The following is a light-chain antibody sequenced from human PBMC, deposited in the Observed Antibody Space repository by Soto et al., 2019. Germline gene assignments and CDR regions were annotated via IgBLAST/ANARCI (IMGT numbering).Light chain of an antibody. V-gene: IGKV3-15*01. J-gene: IGKJ5*01. CDR3: QQYSNSTSWT. CDR2: GAS. Sequence: LVLTLSPATVSVVPLYRATLSCMASQSVSSNLSWYQHKPGQAPRLLTYGASTRATGSPARSSGSGSGTEFTLTIISRQPEEYSGYYCQQYSNSTSWTVGQGTQLEIK. CDR1: QSVSSN.